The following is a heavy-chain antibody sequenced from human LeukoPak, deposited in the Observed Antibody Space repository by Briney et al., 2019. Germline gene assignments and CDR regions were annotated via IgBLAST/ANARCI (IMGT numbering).Heavy chain of an antibody. CDR3: ASNLSDAFDI. Sequence: ASVKLSCKPSGYTRTDYYMHWVRQAPGQGLEWMGWINPNSGGTNYAQKFQGRVTMTRDTSISTAYMELSRLRSDDTAVYYCASNLSDAFDIWGQGTMVTVSS. CDR1: GYTRTDYY. V-gene: IGHV1-2*02. J-gene: IGHJ3*02. CDR2: INPNSGGT.